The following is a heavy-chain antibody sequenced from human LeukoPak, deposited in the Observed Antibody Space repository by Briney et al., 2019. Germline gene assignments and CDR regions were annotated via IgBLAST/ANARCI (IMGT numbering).Heavy chain of an antibody. CDR2: ISYDGSNK. CDR1: GFTFSSYA. J-gene: IGHJ4*02. Sequence: PGGSLRLSCAASGFTFSSYATHWVRQAPGKGLEWVAVISYDGSNKYYADSVKGRFTISRDNSKNTLYLQTNSLRAEDTAVYYCARERSEGFDYWGQGTLVTVSS. D-gene: IGHD6-25*01. V-gene: IGHV3-30-3*01. CDR3: ARERSEGFDY.